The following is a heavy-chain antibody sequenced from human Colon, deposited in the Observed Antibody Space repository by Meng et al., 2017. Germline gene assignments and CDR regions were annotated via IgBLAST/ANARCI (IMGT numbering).Heavy chain of an antibody. CDR3: ARGTNEYFQH. CDR1: GYTFNSHG. J-gene: IGHJ1*01. Sequence: ASVKVSCKASGYTFNSHGFSWARLAPGQGLEWMGLLSPYSVNTKYAQKFQGRLSLTSETSTKTAYMELRDLTSDDSAIYYCARGTNEYFQHWGQGTLVTVSS. D-gene: IGHD2-8*01. CDR2: LSPYSVNT. V-gene: IGHV1-18*04.